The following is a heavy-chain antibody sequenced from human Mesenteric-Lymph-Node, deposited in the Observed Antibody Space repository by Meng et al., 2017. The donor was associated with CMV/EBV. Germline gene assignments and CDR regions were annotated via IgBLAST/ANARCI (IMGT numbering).Heavy chain of an antibody. Sequence: GGSLRLSCAASGFTVSSNYMSWVRQAPGKGLEWVSVIYSGGSTYYADSVKGRFTISRDNSKNTLYLQMNSLRAEDTAVYYCAKKMSFGYSSSWEDWFDPWGQGTLVTVSS. D-gene: IGHD6-13*01. V-gene: IGHV3-53*01. J-gene: IGHJ5*02. CDR3: AKKMSFGYSSSWEDWFDP. CDR1: GFTVSSNY. CDR2: IYSGGST.